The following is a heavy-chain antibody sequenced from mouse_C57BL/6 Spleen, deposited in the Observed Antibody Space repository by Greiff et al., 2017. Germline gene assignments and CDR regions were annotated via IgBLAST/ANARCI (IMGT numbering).Heavy chain of an antibody. CDR3: ARSEYYFDY. Sequence: VQLKESGPELVKPGASVKMSCKASGYTFTDYNMHWVKQSHGKSLEWIGYINPNNGGTSYNQKFKGKATLTVNKSSSPAYMELRSLTSEDSAVYYCARSEYYFDYWGQGTTLTVSS. V-gene: IGHV1-22*01. CDR1: GYTFTDYN. CDR2: INPNNGGT. J-gene: IGHJ2*01.